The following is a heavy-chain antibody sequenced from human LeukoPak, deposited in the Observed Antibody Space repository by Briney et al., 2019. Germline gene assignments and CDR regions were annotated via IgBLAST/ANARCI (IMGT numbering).Heavy chain of an antibody. CDR3: ARGDSSGYTLYY. J-gene: IGHJ4*02. D-gene: IGHD3-22*01. CDR2: IYYSGST. CDR1: GGSISSSSYY. V-gene: IGHV4-39*07. Sequence: PSETLSLTCTVSGGSISSSSYYWGWIRQPPGKGLEWIGSIYYSGSTYYNPSLKSRVTISVDTSKNQFSLKLSSVTAADTAVYYCARGDSSGYTLYYWGQGTLVTVSS.